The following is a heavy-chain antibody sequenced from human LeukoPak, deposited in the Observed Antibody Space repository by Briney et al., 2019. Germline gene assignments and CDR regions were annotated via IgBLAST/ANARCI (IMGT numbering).Heavy chain of an antibody. V-gene: IGHV3-9*01. CDR3: ARGDWGSIPVDY. CDR2: ISWNSGSI. D-gene: IGHD7-27*01. J-gene: IGHJ4*02. CDR1: GFTFDDYA. Sequence: GGSLRLSCAASGFTFDDYAMHWVRQAPGKGLEWVSGISWNSGSIGYADSVKGRFTISRDNAKNSLYLQMNSLRAEDTAVYYCARGDWGSIPVDYWGQGTLVTVSS.